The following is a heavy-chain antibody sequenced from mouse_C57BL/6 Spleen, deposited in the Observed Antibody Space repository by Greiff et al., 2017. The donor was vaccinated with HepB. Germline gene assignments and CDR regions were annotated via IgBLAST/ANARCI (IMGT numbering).Heavy chain of an antibody. J-gene: IGHJ3*01. D-gene: IGHD3-2*02. V-gene: IGHV5-6*01. CDR2: ISSGGSYT. CDR3: ARHGDSSGWFAY. Sequence: EVNVVESGGDLVKPGGSLKLSCAASGFTFSSYGMSWVRQTPDKRLEWVATISSGGSYTYYPDSVKGRFTISRDNAKNTLYLQMSSLKSEDTAMYYCARHGDSSGWFAYWGQGTLVTVSA. CDR1: GFTFSSYG.